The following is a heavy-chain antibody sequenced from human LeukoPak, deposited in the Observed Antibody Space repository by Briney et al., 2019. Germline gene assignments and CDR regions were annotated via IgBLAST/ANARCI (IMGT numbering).Heavy chain of an antibody. CDR2: INAGNGNT. D-gene: IGHD6-19*01. Sequence: ASVKVSCKASGYTFTGYYIHWVRQAPGQGLEWMGWINAGNGNTKYSQKFQGRVTITRDTSASTAYMELSSLRSEDTAVYYCARGWYSSGWYKYYFDYWGQGTLVSVSS. CDR1: GYTFTGYY. CDR3: ARGWYSSGWYKYYFDY. V-gene: IGHV1-3*01. J-gene: IGHJ4*02.